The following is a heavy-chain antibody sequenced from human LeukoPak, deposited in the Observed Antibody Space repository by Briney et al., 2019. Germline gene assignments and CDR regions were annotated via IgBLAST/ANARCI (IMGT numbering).Heavy chain of an antibody. CDR1: GGTFSSYA. CDR2: IIPILGIA. CDR3: ARGGGYHYDSSGFYSGGGY. J-gene: IGHJ4*02. V-gene: IGHV1-69*04. D-gene: IGHD3-22*01. Sequence: SVKVSCKASGGTFSSYAITWVRQAPGQGLEWMGRIIPILGIANYAQKFQGRVTITADKSTSTAYIELSSLRSEDTAVYYCARGGGYHYDSSGFYSGGGYWGQGTLVTVSS.